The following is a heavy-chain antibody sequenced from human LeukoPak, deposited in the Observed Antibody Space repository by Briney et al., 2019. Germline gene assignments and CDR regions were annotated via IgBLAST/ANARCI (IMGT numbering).Heavy chain of an antibody. CDR3: ARQQGATILDY. CDR2: IYYSGST. CDR1: GGSISSYY. V-gene: IGHV4-39*01. D-gene: IGHD1-26*01. Sequence: SETLSLTCTVSGGSISSYYWSWIRQPPGKGLEWIGSIYYSGSTYYNPSLKSRVTISVDTSKNQFSLKLSSVTAADTAVYYCARQQGATILDYWGQGTLVTVSS. J-gene: IGHJ4*02.